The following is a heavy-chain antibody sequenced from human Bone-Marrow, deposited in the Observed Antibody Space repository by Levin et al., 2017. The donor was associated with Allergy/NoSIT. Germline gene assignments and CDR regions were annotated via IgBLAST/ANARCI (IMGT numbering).Heavy chain of an antibody. D-gene: IGHD5-18*01. CDR2: IYPGDSDT. J-gene: IGHJ4*02. CDR3: ARRGAMVTGYAGSWDY. V-gene: IGHV5-51*01. Sequence: GESLKISCKGSGYSFTSYWIGWVRQMPGKGLEWMGIIYPGDSDTRYSPSFQGQVTLSADKSISTAYLQWSSLKASDTAMYYCARRGAMVTGYAGSWDYWGQGTLVTVSS. CDR1: GYSFTSYW.